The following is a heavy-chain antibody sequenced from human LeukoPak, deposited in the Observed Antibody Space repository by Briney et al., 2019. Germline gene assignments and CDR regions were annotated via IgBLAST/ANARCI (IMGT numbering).Heavy chain of an antibody. V-gene: IGHV5-51*01. CDR3: ARLGYCRSTSCYRGYTNWFDP. Sequence: GESLKISCKGSGYSFTSYWIGWVRQMPGKGLEWMGIIYPGDSDTRYSPSLQGQVTISADKSISTAYLQWSSLKASDTAMYYWARLGYCRSTSCYRGYTNWFDPWGQGTLVTVSS. CDR1: GYSFTSYW. D-gene: IGHD2-2*01. CDR2: IYPGDSDT. J-gene: IGHJ5*02.